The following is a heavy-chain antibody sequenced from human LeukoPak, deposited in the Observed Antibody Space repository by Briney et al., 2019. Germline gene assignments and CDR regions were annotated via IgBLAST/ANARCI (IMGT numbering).Heavy chain of an antibody. D-gene: IGHD3-16*01. Sequence: SETLSLTCAVYGGSLSGYYWSWIRQPPGKGLEWIGEINHSGSTNYNPSLKSRVTISVDTSKNQFSLKLSSVTAADTAVYYCARGSGYVGRAMRWGQGTLVTASS. V-gene: IGHV4-34*01. CDR3: ARGSGYVGRAMR. CDR2: INHSGST. J-gene: IGHJ4*02. CDR1: GGSLSGYY.